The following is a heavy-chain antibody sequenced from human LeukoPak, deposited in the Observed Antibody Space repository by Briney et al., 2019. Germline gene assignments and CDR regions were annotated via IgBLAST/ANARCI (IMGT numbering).Heavy chain of an antibody. J-gene: IGHJ3*02. CDR1: GGSIGSSSYY. Sequence: SETLSLTCTVSGGSIGSSSYYWGWIRQPPGKGLEWIGSIYYSGSTYYNPSLKSRVTISVDTSKNQFSLKLSSVTAADTAVYYCARGVKQWLVRGAFDIWGQGTMVTVSS. V-gene: IGHV4-39*01. CDR2: IYYSGST. D-gene: IGHD6-19*01. CDR3: ARGVKQWLVRGAFDI.